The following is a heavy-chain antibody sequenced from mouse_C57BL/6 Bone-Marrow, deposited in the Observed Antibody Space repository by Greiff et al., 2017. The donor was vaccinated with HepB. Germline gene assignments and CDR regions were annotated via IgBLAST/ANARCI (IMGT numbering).Heavy chain of an antibody. D-gene: IGHD3-3*01. J-gene: IGHJ3*01. CDR1: GYAFSSSW. Sequence: VQLQQSGPELVKPGASVKISCKASGYAFSSSWMNWVKQRPGKGLEWIGRIYPGDGDTNYNGKFKGKATLTADKSSSTAYMQLSSLTSEDSAVYFCARRRVTRGFAYWGQGTLVTVSA. CDR2: IYPGDGDT. CDR3: ARRRVTRGFAY. V-gene: IGHV1-82*01.